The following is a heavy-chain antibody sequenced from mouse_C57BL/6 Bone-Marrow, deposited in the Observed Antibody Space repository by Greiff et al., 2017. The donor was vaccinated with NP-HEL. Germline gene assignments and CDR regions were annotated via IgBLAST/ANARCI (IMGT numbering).Heavy chain of an antibody. CDR3: TTEGNLYYFDY. CDR2: IDPEDGDT. CDR1: GFNIKDYY. Sequence: VQLQQSGAELVRPGASVKLSCTASGFNIKDYYMHWVKQRPEQGLEWIGRIDPEDGDTEYAPKFQGKGTMTADTSSNTAYLQLSSLTSEDTAVYYCTTEGNLYYFDYWGQGTTLTVSS. D-gene: IGHD2-1*01. V-gene: IGHV14-1*01. J-gene: IGHJ2*01.